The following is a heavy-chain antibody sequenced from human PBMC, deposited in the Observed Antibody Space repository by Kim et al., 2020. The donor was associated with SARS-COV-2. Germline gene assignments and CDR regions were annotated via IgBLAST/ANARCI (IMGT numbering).Heavy chain of an antibody. CDR3: ARVPEVS. D-gene: IGHD3-16*02. J-gene: IGHJ4*02. V-gene: IGHV3-30-3*01. Sequence: DGSNKYYADSVKGRFTISRDNSKNTLYLQMNSLGAEDTAVFYCARVPEVSWGQGTLVTVSS. CDR2: DGSNK.